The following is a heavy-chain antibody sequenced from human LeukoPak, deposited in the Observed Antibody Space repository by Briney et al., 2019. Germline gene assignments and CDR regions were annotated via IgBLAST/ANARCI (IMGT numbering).Heavy chain of an antibody. J-gene: IGHJ6*03. CDR3: ARGSAYSSSSGYLYYYYSMDV. Sequence: SETLSLTCTVSGGSISSYYWSWIRQPPGKGLEWIGYIYYSGSTNYNPSLKSRVTISVDTSKNQFSLKLSSVTAADTAVYYCARGSAYSSSSGYLYYYYSMDVWGKGTTVTVSS. V-gene: IGHV4-59*01. CDR2: IYYSGST. CDR1: GGSISSYY. D-gene: IGHD6-6*01.